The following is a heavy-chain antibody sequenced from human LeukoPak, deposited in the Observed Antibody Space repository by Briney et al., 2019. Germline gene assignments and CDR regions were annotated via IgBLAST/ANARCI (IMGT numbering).Heavy chain of an antibody. J-gene: IGHJ3*02. Sequence: SETLSLTCAVSGGSISSSNWWSWVRQPPGKGLEWIGEIYHSGSTNYNPSLKSRVTISVDKSKNQFSLKLSSVTAADTAVYYCTLVGATDAFDIWGQGTMVTVSS. V-gene: IGHV4-4*02. CDR3: TLVGATDAFDI. D-gene: IGHD1-26*01. CDR1: GGSISSSNW. CDR2: IYHSGST.